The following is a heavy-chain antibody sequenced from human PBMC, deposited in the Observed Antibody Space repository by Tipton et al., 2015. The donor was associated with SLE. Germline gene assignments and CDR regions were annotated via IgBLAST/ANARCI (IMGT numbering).Heavy chain of an antibody. CDR2: IYASGII. CDR3: AKDVPRSGWSLDY. CDR1: GFSFSTYA. J-gene: IGHJ4*02. Sequence: SLRLSCAASGFSFSTYAMSWVRQAPGKGLEWVSIIYASGIIYYADSVKGRFTISRDNSKNTLYLQMNSLGTEDTAVYYCAKDVPRSGWSLDYWGRGTLVTVSS. D-gene: IGHD6-19*01. V-gene: IGHV3-23*03.